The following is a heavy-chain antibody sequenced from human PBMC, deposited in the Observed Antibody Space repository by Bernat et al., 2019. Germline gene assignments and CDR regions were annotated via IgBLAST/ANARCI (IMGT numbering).Heavy chain of an antibody. CDR3: AKLRGPYGGGLDY. CDR2: IWYDGSNK. J-gene: IGHJ4*02. V-gene: IGHV3-33*06. D-gene: IGHD4-23*01. CDR1: GFTFSSYG. Sequence: QVQLVESGGGVVQPGRSLRLSCAASGFTFSSYGMHWVRQAPGKGLEWVAVIWYDGSNKYYADSVKGRFTISRDNSKNTLYLQMNSLRAEDTAVYYCAKLRGPYGGGLDYWGQGTLVTVSS.